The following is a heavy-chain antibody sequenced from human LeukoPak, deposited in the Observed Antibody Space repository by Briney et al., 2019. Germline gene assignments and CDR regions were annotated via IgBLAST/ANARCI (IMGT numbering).Heavy chain of an antibody. V-gene: IGHV3-33*06. D-gene: IGHD3-16*01. CDR2: IWHDGSVE. CDR3: AKEGDQFRGYLDA. Sequence: GGSLRLSCAASGFTFSRLGMQWVRQAPGKGLEGVAMIWHDGSVEEYAASVKDRFTISRDNSRDTLFLQMNRLRDDDTAVYYCAKEGDQFRGYLDAWGKGTTVTVSS. CDR1: GFTFSRLG. J-gene: IGHJ6*03.